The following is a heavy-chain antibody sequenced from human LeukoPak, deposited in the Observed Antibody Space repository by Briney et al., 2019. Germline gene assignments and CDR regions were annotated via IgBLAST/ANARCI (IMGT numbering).Heavy chain of an antibody. J-gene: IGHJ4*02. Sequence: PSETLSLTCTVSGGSVSTGSYYWSWIRQPAGRGLEWIGHIHTSGTMNYNASLKSRVGISVETSKNQFSLRLSSVTAADTAVYFCARGILRDYYDSSGFYHRGGVGYWGQGTLVTVSS. CDR3: ARGILRDYYDSSGFYHRGGVGY. CDR1: GGSVSTGSYY. D-gene: IGHD3-22*01. CDR2: IHTSGTM. V-gene: IGHV4-61*09.